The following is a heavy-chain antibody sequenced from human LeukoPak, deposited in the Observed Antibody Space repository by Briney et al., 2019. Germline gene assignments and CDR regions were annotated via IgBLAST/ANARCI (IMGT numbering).Heavy chain of an antibody. V-gene: IGHV3-23*01. J-gene: IGHJ4*02. CDR1: GFTFSSYA. Sequence: RSGGSLRLSCTASGFTFSSYAISWVRQAPGKGPEWVSGISDSGDTTYYADSVKGRFTIFRDNSKNTLYLQMNSLRAEDTAVYYCAKEDKYGTYRYNLFDYWGQGTLVTVSS. CDR3: AKEDKYGTYRYNLFDY. D-gene: IGHD3-16*02. CDR2: ISDSGDTT.